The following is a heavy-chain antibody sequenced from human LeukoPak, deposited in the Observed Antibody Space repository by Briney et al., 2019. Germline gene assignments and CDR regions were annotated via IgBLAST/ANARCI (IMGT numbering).Heavy chain of an antibody. D-gene: IGHD3-22*01. V-gene: IGHV3-20*04. CDR3: VRGIGMMIS. J-gene: IGHJ4*02. Sequence: PGGSLRLSCAASGFTFSSYAMSWVRQPPGKGLEWVSGISLNGGATGYADSVKGRFTISRDNAKNSLYLEMNSLRAEDTALYYCVRGIGMMISWGQGTLVTVSS. CDR1: GFTFSSYA. CDR2: ISLNGGAT.